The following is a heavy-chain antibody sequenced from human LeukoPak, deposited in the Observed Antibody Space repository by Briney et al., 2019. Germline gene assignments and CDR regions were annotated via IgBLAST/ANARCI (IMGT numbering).Heavy chain of an antibody. D-gene: IGHD4-17*01. CDR2: MYYSGTT. CDR1: GGSISGYY. V-gene: IGHV4-59*08. Sequence: SETLSHTCTVSGGSISGYYWSWIRQPPGKGLEWIGYMYYSGTTNYNPSLRSRVTISLDTSKNQFSLKLTSVTAADTAVYYSAGSYGVPYYVDISGKRTTVTV. J-gene: IGHJ6*03. CDR3: AGSYGVPYYVDI.